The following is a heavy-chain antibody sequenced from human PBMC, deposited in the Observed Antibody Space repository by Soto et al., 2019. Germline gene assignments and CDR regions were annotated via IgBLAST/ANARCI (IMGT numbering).Heavy chain of an antibody. D-gene: IGHD2-2*01. J-gene: IGHJ4*02. CDR3: ARVSGVVPAAVDS. CDR2: INSDGTST. Sequence: GSLRLSCAASGFTFSSYWMHWVRQAPGKGLVWVSRINSDGTSTTYADSVKGRFTISRDNAKNTLYLQMNSLRAEDTAVYYCARVSGVVPAAVDSWGQGTLVTVSS. V-gene: IGHV3-74*01. CDR1: GFTFSSYW.